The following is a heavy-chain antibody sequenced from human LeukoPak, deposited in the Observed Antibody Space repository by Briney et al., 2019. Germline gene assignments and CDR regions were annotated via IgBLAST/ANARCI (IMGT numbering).Heavy chain of an antibody. CDR2: IIPIFGTA. D-gene: IGHD1-1*01. CDR3: ARDQLGIRQDAFDI. Sequence: ASVKVSCKASGGTFSSYAISWVRQAPGQGLEWMGGIIPIFGTANYAQKFQGRVTITADESTSTAYIELSSLRSEDTAVYYCARDQLGIRQDAFDIWGQGTMVTVSS. J-gene: IGHJ3*02. CDR1: GGTFSSYA. V-gene: IGHV1-69*13.